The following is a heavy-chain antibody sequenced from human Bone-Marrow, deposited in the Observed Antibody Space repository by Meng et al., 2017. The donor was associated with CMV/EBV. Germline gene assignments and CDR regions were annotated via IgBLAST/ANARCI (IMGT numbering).Heavy chain of an antibody. CDR3: ARGYDFWSGYSATALGY. Sequence: GESLKISCAASGFTFSSYEMNWVRQAPGKGLEWVSYISSSGSTIYYADSVKGRFTISRDNAKNSLYLQMNSLRAEDTAVYYCARGYDFWSGYSATALGYWGQGALVTVSS. V-gene: IGHV3-48*03. J-gene: IGHJ4*02. D-gene: IGHD3-3*01. CDR2: ISSSGSTI. CDR1: GFTFSSYE.